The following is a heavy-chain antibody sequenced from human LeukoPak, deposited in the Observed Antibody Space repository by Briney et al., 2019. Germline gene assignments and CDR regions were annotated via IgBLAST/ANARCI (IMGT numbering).Heavy chain of an antibody. CDR2: IHHSGST. CDR3: ARTSSSGLVGGYYFDY. Sequence: SGTLSLTCAVSGGSISSSNWWSWIRQPPGKGLQWIGSIHHSGSTYYNPSLKSRVTISVDTSKNQFSLKLSSVTAADTAVYYCARTSSSGLVGGYYFDYWGQGTLVTVSS. CDR1: GGSISSSNW. J-gene: IGHJ4*02. D-gene: IGHD6-19*01. V-gene: IGHV4-4*02.